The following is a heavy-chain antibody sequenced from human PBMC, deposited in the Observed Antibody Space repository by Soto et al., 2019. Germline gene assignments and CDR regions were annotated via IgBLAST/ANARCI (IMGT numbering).Heavy chain of an antibody. Sequence: EVQLVESGGGLVQPGGSLRLSCAASGFTFSNYSMNWVRQAPGKGLEWVSYIRSRNSIIYYADSVKGRFSISRDNAKNSLYLQMNSLRDEDTAVYYCARSRGGPFDYWGQGTLVTVSS. J-gene: IGHJ4*02. CDR3: ARSRGGPFDY. V-gene: IGHV3-48*02. CDR1: GFTFSNYS. CDR2: IRSRNSII. D-gene: IGHD6-25*01.